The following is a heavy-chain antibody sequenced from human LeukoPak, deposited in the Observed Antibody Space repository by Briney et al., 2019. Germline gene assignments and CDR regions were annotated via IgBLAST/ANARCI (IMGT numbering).Heavy chain of an antibody. CDR1: VFTFSGYG. D-gene: IGHD3-10*01. CDR3: AKMEDSLTMTRGVIIGRD. V-gene: IGHV3-30*02. J-gene: IGHJ4*02. CDR2: IWYDGGNK. Sequence: QTGGSLRLSCAASVFTFSGYGMHRVRQAPGKGLEWVAVIWYDGGNKYYADSVKGRFTISRDNSKNTLDLQMNSLRVEDTAVYYCAKMEDSLTMTRGVIIGRDWGPGTLVTVSS.